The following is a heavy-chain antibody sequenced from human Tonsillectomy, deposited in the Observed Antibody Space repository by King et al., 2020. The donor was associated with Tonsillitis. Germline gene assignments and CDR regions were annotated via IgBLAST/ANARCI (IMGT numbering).Heavy chain of an antibody. CDR1: GYTFTNYG. D-gene: IGHD3-3*01. CDR2: ISVYNGNT. V-gene: IGHV1-18*01. Sequence: VQLVQSGAEVKKPGASVKVSCKASGYTFTNYGISWVRQAPGQGLEWMGWISVYNGNTNYAQKLQGRVTMTTDISTSTAYMELRSLRSDDRAVYYCARARLLSGYPRDAFDIWGQGTMVTVSS. J-gene: IGHJ3*02. CDR3: ARARLLSGYPRDAFDI.